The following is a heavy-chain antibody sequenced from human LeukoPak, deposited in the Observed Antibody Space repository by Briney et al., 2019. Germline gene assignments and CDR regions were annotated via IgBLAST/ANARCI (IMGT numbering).Heavy chain of an antibody. CDR1: GDNVSSNSAA. Sequence: SQTLSLTCAISGDNVSSNSAAWNWIRQSPSRGLEWLGRTYYRSKWYNDYAVSVKSRITFNPDTSKNQFSLQLNSVTPEDTAMYFCARGSIAAGNVFDCWSQGALVTVSS. J-gene: IGHJ4*02. CDR2: TYYRSKWYN. V-gene: IGHV6-1*01. D-gene: IGHD6-25*01. CDR3: ARGSIAAGNVFDC.